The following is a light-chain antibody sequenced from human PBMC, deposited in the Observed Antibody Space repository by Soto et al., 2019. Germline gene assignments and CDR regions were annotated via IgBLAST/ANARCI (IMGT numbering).Light chain of an antibody. CDR2: EVN. CDR3: SLYAGSSNV. Sequence: ALTQPPSASGSPGQSVAISCTGTSSDVGGYNYVSWYQQHPGKAPKLMISEVNKRPSGVPDRFSGSKSGNTASLTVSGLQAEDEADYYCSLYAGSSNVFGAGTRAPS. J-gene: IGLJ1*01. V-gene: IGLV2-8*01. CDR1: SSDVGGYNY.